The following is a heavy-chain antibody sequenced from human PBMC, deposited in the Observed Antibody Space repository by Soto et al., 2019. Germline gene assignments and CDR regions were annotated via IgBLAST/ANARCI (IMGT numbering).Heavy chain of an antibody. V-gene: IGHV3-23*01. CDR1: GFTFSSYA. CDR3: AKGYSSSRNFDY. J-gene: IGHJ4*02. CDR2: ISGSGGST. D-gene: IGHD6-13*01. Sequence: GGSLRLSCAASGFTFSSYAMSWVRQAPGKGLEWVSAISGSGGSTYYADSVKGRFTIPRDNSKNTLYLQMNSLRAEDTAVYYCAKGYSSSRNFDYWGQGTLVTVSS.